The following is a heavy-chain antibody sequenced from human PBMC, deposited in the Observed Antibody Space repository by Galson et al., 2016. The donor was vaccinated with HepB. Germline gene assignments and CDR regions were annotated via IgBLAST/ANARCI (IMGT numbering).Heavy chain of an antibody. CDR2: ISNSGGTT. Sequence: SLRLSCAASGFAFSGYFMHWVRQAPGKGLEYITTISNSGGTTYYADSVKGRFTISRDNSKNTLHPEMNSLRNEDTGVYFCSAGTPSYFDNWGQGTLVTVSS. D-gene: IGHD1-7*01. V-gene: IGHV3-64D*06. J-gene: IGHJ4*02. CDR1: GFAFSGYF. CDR3: SAGTPSYFDN.